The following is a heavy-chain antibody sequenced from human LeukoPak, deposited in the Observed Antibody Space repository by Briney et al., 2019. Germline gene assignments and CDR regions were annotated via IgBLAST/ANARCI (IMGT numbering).Heavy chain of an antibody. V-gene: IGHV3-72*01. Sequence: PGGSLSLSCAASGFTFSDHYMDWVRQSPGKGLEWVGRTRTKANSYTTEYAASVKGRFITSRDDSKSSLYLQMNSLKTEDTAVYYCARQSRTCSGDSCYQLDAFDIWGHGTMVTVSS. CDR3: ARQSRTCSGDSCYQLDAFDI. CDR1: GFTFSDHY. CDR2: TRTKANSYTT. D-gene: IGHD2-15*01. J-gene: IGHJ3*02.